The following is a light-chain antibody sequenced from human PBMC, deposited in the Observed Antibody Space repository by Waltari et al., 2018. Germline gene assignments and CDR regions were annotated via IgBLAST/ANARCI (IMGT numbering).Light chain of an antibody. J-gene: IGLJ1*01. CDR2: YDS. Sequence: SYVLIQAPSVSVAPGETARITCGGNNIESKSVHWYRQRPGQAPVLVISYDSDRPSGIPGRFSGANSGNTATLTISRVEAGDEADYYCQVWDANTDPGVFGTGTEVTVL. CDR1: NIESKS. CDR3: QVWDANTDPGV. V-gene: IGLV3-21*01.